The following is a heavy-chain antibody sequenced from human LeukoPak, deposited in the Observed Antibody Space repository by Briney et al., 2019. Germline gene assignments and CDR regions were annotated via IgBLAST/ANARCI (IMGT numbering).Heavy chain of an antibody. CDR1: GFAFSSYV. CDR2: ISGSGGST. J-gene: IGHJ4*02. CDR3: AKGRTSGTYYNSFDY. Sequence: GGSLRLSCAASGFAFSSYVMSWVRQAPGKGLEWVSDISGSGGSTDYADSVKGRFTISRDNSKNTLYLQMNSLRAEDTAVYYCAKGRTSGTYYNSFDYWGQGTLVTVSS. V-gene: IGHV3-23*01. D-gene: IGHD3-10*01.